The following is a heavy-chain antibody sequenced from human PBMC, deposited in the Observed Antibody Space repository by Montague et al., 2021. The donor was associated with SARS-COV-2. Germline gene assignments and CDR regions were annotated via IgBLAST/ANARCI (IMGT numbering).Heavy chain of an antibody. D-gene: IGHD3-9*01. CDR2: SGWXXXK. Sequence: PALVKPTQTLTLICTFSEFSLSTSGMCVSWIRQPPGKALEWLALSGWXXXKYYSTSLKTRLTISKDTSKNQVVLTMTNMDPVDTATYYCARIRYDILTGYYYGMDVWGQGTTVTVSS. V-gene: IGHV2-70*01. J-gene: IGHJ6*02. CDR3: ARIRYDILTGYYYGMDV. CDR1: EFSLSTSGMC.